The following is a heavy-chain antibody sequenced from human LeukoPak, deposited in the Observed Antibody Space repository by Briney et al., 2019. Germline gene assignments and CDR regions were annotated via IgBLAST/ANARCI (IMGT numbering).Heavy chain of an antibody. D-gene: IGHD3-22*01. J-gene: IGHJ5*02. V-gene: IGHV3-9*01. CDR2: ISWNSGSI. Sequence: GGSLRLSCAASGFTFDDYAMHWVRQAPGKGLEWVSGISWNSGSIGYADSVKGRFTISRDNAKNSLYLQMNSLRAEDTALYYCARQTYYYDSSGYYYGTWGQGTLVTVSS. CDR3: ARQTYYYDSSGYYYGT. CDR1: GFTFDDYA.